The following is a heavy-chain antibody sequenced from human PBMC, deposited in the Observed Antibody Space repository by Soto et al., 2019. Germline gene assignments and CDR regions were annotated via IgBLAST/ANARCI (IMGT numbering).Heavy chain of an antibody. CDR2: IYSRGIT. Sequence: GSLRICCAAAGCTFSANDVGWVRQAPGEGLQWVSVIYSRGITYYADSVKGRFIISRDSSKNTLYLQMDSLRADDTAVDYCARAFADRIYYFDFPGQVALGT. CDR3: ARAFADRIYYFDF. CDR1: GCTFSAND. J-gene: IGHJ4*02. V-gene: IGHV3-53*01.